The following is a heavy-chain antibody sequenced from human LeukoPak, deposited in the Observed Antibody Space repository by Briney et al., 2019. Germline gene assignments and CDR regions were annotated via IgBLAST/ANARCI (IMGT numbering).Heavy chain of an antibody. Sequence: SETLSLTCTVSGGSISSYYWSWIRQPPGKGLEWIGYIYNSGSTNYNPSLRGRVTISLDTSKNQVSLKLSSVTAADTAVYYCAREDSSGYFDYWGQGTLVTVSS. CDR1: GGSISSYY. D-gene: IGHD3-22*01. V-gene: IGHV4-59*01. J-gene: IGHJ4*02. CDR3: AREDSSGYFDY. CDR2: IYNSGST.